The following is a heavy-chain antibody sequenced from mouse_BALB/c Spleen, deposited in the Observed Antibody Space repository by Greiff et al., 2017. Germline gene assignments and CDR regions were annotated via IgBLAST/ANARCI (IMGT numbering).Heavy chain of an antibody. D-gene: IGHD1-2*01. J-gene: IGHJ1*01. CDR3: ARPLLRDWYFDV. CDR2: IYPGDGDT. CDR1: GYAFSRYW. V-gene: IGHV1-80*01. Sequence: QVQLQQSGAELVRPGSSVKISCKASGYAFSRYWMNWVKQRPGQGLEWIGQIYPGDGDTNYNGKFKGKATLTADKSSSTAYMQLSSLTSEDSAVYFCARPLLRDWYFDVWGAGTTVTVSS.